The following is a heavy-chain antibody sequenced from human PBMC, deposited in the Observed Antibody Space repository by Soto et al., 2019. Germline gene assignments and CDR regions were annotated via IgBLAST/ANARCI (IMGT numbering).Heavy chain of an antibody. CDR2: VFHSGST. D-gene: IGHD6-13*01. Sequence: SETLSLTCAVSSGSISSSNWWCWVRQPPGKGLEWIGEVFHSGSTNYNPSLKSRVTISVDKSKNQFSLNLSSVTAADTAVYYCARVRYSSSCFDYWGQGTLVTVSS. J-gene: IGHJ4*02. V-gene: IGHV4-4*02. CDR3: ARVRYSSSCFDY. CDR1: SGSISSSNW.